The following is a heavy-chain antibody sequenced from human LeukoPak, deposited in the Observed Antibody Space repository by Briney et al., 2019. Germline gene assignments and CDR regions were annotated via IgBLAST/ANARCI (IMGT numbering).Heavy chain of an antibody. CDR2: INTNTGNP. Sequence: ASVKVSCKASGYTFTSYAMNWVRQAPGQGLEWMGWINTNTGNPTYAQGFTGRFVFSLDTSVSTAYLQISSLKAEDTAVYYCARGPLQLWFGESQIGSDYWGQGTLVTVSS. V-gene: IGHV7-4-1*02. CDR1: GYTFTSYA. J-gene: IGHJ4*02. CDR3: ARGPLQLWFGESQIGSDY. D-gene: IGHD3-10*01.